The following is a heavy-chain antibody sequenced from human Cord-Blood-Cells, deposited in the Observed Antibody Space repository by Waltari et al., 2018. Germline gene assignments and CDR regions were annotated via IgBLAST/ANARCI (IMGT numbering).Heavy chain of an antibody. Sequence: QVQLVQSGAEVKKPGSSVKVSCKASGGTFSSYAISWVRQAPGQGLGWMGGIIPIFGTANYAQKFQGRVTITADKSTSTAYMELSSLRSEDTAVYYCARGYCSSTSCYDNYYGMDVWGQGTTVTVSS. V-gene: IGHV1-69*06. J-gene: IGHJ6*02. CDR1: GGTFSSYA. CDR2: IIPIFGTA. D-gene: IGHD2-2*01. CDR3: ARGYCSSTSCYDNYYGMDV.